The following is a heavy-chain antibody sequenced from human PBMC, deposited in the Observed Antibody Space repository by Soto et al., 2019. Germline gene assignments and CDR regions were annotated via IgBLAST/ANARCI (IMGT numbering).Heavy chain of an antibody. V-gene: IGHV1-69*08. CDR2: IIPILGKA. J-gene: IGHJ4*02. CDR3: ARDRGEGGENS. CDR1: GRTFSSYT. D-gene: IGHD3-10*01. Sequence: QVQLVQSGAEVKKPGSSVKVSCKASGRTFSSYTISWVRQAPGQGLEWRGRIIPILGKAKYTQKFQGRVTITVDKSTDKSYMELSSLRTEDTAVYYGARDRGEGGENSWGGGTLVTVSS.